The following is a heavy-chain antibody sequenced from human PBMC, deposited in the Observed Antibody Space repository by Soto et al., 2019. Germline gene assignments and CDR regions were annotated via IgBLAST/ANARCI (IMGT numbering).Heavy chain of an antibody. CDR1: GGAFSGYY. Sequence: SETLSLTCAVYGGAFSGYYWSWIRPPPGKGLEWIGEINHSGSTNYNPSLKSRVTLSVDTSKNQFSLKLSSVTAADTAVYYCARGLDFGVVPQGGDFDYWGQGTLVTVSS. J-gene: IGHJ4*02. V-gene: IGHV4-34*01. CDR2: INHSGST. D-gene: IGHD3-3*01. CDR3: ARGLDFGVVPQGGDFDY.